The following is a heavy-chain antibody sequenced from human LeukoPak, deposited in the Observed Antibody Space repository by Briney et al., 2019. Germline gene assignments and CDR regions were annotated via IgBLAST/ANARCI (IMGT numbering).Heavy chain of an antibody. V-gene: IGHV3-21*01. CDR1: GFTFSSYS. J-gene: IGHJ4*02. Sequence: GGSLRLSCAASGFTFSSYSMNWVRQAPGKGLEWVSSISSSSSYIYYADSVKGRFTISRDNAKNSLYLQMNSLRDEDTAVYYCARGPPTYDSSGYYFYWGQGTLVTVSS. CDR3: ARGPPTYDSSGYYFY. CDR2: ISSSSSYI. D-gene: IGHD3-22*01.